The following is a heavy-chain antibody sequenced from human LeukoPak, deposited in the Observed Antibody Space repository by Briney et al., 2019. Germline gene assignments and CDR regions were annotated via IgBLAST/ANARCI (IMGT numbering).Heavy chain of an antibody. CDR2: ISSSGSTI. J-gene: IGHJ4*02. D-gene: IGHD3-22*01. CDR3: ARDPAHYYDSSGYYVDY. V-gene: IGHV3-11*04. Sequence: GGSLRLSCAASGFTFSDYYMSWIRQAPGKGLEWVSYISSSGSTIYYADSVKGRFTISRDNARNSLYLQMNSLRAEDTAVYYCARDPAHYYDSSGYYVDYWGQGTLVTVSS. CDR1: GFTFSDYY.